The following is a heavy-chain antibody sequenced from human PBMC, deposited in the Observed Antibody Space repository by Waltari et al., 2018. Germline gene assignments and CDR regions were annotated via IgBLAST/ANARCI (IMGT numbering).Heavy chain of an antibody. V-gene: IGHV3-7*01. J-gene: IGHJ4*02. CDR2: IRTDGSQS. CDR3: ARDLNGGNAFDY. Sequence: EVQLVEFGGGLVQPGGSLRLCCAASGFNFASYWMTWVRRAPGKGLEWVANIRTDGSQSFCVDSLKGRFTISRDNTKNSLYLQMNSLRVEDTAVYYCARDLNGGNAFDYWGQGTLVTVSS. CDR1: GFNFASYW. D-gene: IGHD1-1*01.